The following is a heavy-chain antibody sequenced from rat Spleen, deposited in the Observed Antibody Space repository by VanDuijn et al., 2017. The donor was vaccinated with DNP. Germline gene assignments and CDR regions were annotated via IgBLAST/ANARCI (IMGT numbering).Heavy chain of an antibody. CDR2: IRYDGGST. V-gene: IGHV5-22*01. CDR3: VRWNSGHFDY. J-gene: IGHJ2*01. CDR1: GFTFSDYY. Sequence: EVQLVESGGDLVQPGRSLKLFCAASGFTFSDYYMAWIRQAPTMGLEWVAYIRYDGGSTKYGDSVKGRFTISRDNAKSTLYLQMTSLRSEDMATYYCVRWNSGHFDYWGQGVMVTVSS. D-gene: IGHD4-3*01.